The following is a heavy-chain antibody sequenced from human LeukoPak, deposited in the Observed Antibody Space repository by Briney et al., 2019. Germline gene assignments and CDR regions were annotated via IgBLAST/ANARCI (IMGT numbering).Heavy chain of an antibody. CDR2: IGNNGGGI. CDR1: GFTFSTYT. Sequence: GGSLRLSCAASGFTFSTYTMYWVRHPPGKRLEWVSIIGNNGGGIHYADSVKGRFTISRDNAKNTLYLQTNSLRAEDTAVYYCARVQGHPPNGLDVWGQGTMVTVSS. CDR3: ARVQGHPPNGLDV. J-gene: IGHJ3*01. V-gene: IGHV3-23*01. D-gene: IGHD2-8*01.